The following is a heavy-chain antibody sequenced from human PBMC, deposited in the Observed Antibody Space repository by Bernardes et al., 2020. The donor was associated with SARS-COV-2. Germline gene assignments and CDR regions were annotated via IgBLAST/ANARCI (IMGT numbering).Heavy chain of an antibody. CDR2: ISGSGGST. V-gene: IGHV3-23*01. J-gene: IGHJ1*01. CDR1: GFTFSSYA. Sequence: GGSLRLSCAASGFTFSSYAMSWVRQAPGKGLEWVSAISGSGGSTYYADSVKGRFTISRDNSKNTLYLQMNSLRAEDTAVYYCAKSGVAGVISAEYFQHWGQGTLVTVSS. D-gene: IGHD6-19*01. CDR3: AKSGVAGVISAEYFQH.